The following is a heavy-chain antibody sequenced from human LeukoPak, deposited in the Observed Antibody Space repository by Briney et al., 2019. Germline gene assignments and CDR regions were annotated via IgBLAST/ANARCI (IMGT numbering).Heavy chain of an antibody. V-gene: IGHV1-69*05. CDR1: GGTFSSYA. CDR2: IILIFGTA. Sequence: SVKVSCKASGGTFSSYAISWVRQAPGQGLEWMGGIILIFGTANYAEKFQGRVTITTDESTSTAYMELSSLRSEDTAVYYCASLGDFWSGYWYFQHWGQGTLVTVSS. D-gene: IGHD3-3*01. J-gene: IGHJ1*01. CDR3: ASLGDFWSGYWYFQH.